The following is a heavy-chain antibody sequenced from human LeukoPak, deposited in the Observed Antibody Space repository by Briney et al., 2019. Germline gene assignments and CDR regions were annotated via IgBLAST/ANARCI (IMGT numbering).Heavy chain of an antibody. Sequence: GGSLRLSCAASGFTFSSYGMHWVRQAPGKGLEGVAFIRYDGSNKYYADSVKGRFTISRDNSKNTLYLQMNSLRAEDTAVYYCARDPSVVTSKEDAFDIWGQGTMVTVSS. V-gene: IGHV3-30*02. CDR1: GFTFSSYG. J-gene: IGHJ3*02. CDR3: ARDPSVVTSKEDAFDI. CDR2: IRYDGSNK. D-gene: IGHD4-23*01.